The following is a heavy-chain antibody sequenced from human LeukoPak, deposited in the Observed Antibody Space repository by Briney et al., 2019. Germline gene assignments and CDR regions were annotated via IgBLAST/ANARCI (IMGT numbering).Heavy chain of an antibody. CDR2: IYYSGST. J-gene: IGHJ5*02. CDR1: GGSISSYY. Sequence: PSETLSLTCTVSGGSISSYYWSWIRQPPGKGLVGIGYIYYSGSTNYNPSLKSRVTISVDTSKNQFSLKLSSVTAADTAVYYCASSIAAQGGWFDPWGQGTLVTVSS. V-gene: IGHV4-59*01. CDR3: ASSIAAQGGWFDP. D-gene: IGHD6-6*01.